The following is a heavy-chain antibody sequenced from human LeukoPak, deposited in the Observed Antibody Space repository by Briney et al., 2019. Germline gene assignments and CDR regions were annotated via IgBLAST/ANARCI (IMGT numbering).Heavy chain of an antibody. D-gene: IGHD2-2*01. CDR2: IRYDGSNK. Sequence: PGGSLRLSCAASGFTFSSYGMHWVRQAPGKGLEWVAFIRYDGSNKYYADSVKGRFTISRDNSKNTVYLQMNSLRDEDTAVYYCAKSDIVVVPAAKPNYYYYYMDVWGKGTTVTISS. V-gene: IGHV3-30*02. J-gene: IGHJ6*03. CDR3: AKSDIVVVPAAKPNYYYYYMDV. CDR1: GFTFSSYG.